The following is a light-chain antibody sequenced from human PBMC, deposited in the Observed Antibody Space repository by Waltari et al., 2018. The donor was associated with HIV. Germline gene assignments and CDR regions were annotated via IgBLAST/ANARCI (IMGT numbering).Light chain of an antibody. V-gene: IGLV1-51*01. CDR3: GSWDSSLSVWV. J-gene: IGLJ3*02. Sequence: QSVLTQPPSVSAAPGQKVTISCSGSSSNIANTYVSWYQQIPGTAPNLLIFDNNKRPAEMPDRFSGSKSGTSATLGITGLQTGDEADYYCGSWDSSLSVWVFGGGTKLTVL. CDR2: DNN. CDR1: SSNIANTY.